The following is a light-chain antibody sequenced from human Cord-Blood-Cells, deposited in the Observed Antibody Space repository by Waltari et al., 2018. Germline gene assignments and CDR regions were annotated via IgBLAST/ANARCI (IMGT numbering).Light chain of an antibody. J-gene: IGLJ1*01. CDR2: DVS. Sequence: QSALTQPASVSGSPGQSITISCTGTSSDVGGYNYVSWYQQHPGKAPKLMIYDVSNRPSGVSNRFSGSKSGNTASLTISGLQAEDVADYYCSSYTSSSTSFGTGTKVTVL. CDR1: SSDVGGYNY. CDR3: SSYTSSSTS. V-gene: IGLV2-14*01.